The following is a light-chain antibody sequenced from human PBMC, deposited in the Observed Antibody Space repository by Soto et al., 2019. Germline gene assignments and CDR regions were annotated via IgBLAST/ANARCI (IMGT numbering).Light chain of an antibody. V-gene: IGKV3-20*01. J-gene: IGKJ2*01. CDR3: QLYGSSPLYT. CDR1: QSVSSNY. Sequence: EIVLTQSPGTLSLSPGARATLFCRASQSVSSNYLVWYQQKPGQAPRLLIYGASSRATGIPDRFSGSGSGTDFTLTITRLEPEDFAVYYCQLYGSSPLYTFGQGTKLEIK. CDR2: GAS.